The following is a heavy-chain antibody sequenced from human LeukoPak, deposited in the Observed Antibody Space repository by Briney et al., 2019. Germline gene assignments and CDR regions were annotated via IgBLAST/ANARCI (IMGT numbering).Heavy chain of an antibody. Sequence: GGSLRLSCEASGFTSSNYGMNWVRQAPGEGLGWVSCTETIVNYIYYGDSVKGRFTISRDNARNLLFLQMNGLRAEDTAVYYCARGRGITLLRGVAMSDGFDIWGQGAMVAVSS. V-gene: IGHV3-21*06. D-gene: IGHD3-10*01. CDR2: TETIVNYI. CDR3: ARGRGITLLRGVAMSDGFDI. CDR1: GFTSSNYG. J-gene: IGHJ3*02.